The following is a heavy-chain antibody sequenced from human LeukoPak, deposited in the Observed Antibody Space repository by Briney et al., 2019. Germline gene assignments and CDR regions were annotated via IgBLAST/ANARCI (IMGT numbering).Heavy chain of an antibody. CDR2: ISYDGSNK. V-gene: IGHV3-30*18. CDR1: GFTFSSYS. Sequence: GGSLRLSCAASGFTFSSYSMNWVRQAPGKGLEWVAVISYDGSNKFYADSVKGRFTISRDSSKNTLYLQMNSLRAEDTAVYYCAKEKTGSNYDWWGQGTLVTVSS. D-gene: IGHD1-26*01. CDR3: AKEKTGSNYDW. J-gene: IGHJ4*02.